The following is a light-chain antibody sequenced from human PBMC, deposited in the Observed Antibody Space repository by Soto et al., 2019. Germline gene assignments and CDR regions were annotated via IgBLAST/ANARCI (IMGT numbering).Light chain of an antibody. Sequence: GDRVTITCRASKNINTGVAWYQQKPGKAPKLLIYDVSSLQSGVPSRFSGSGSGTEFTLTISSLQPDDFATYYCQQYSTYPITFGQGTRREIK. J-gene: IGKJ5*01. CDR3: QQYSTYPIT. V-gene: IGKV1-5*01. CDR2: DVS. CDR1: KNINTG.